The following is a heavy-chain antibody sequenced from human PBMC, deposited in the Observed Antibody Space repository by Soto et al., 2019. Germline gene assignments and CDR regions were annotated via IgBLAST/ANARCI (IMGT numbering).Heavy chain of an antibody. V-gene: IGHV4-30-4*01. CDR1: GGSISSGDYF. J-gene: IGHJ4*02. CDR2: IYYTGST. D-gene: IGHD3-3*01. Sequence: QVRLQESGPGLVKPSQTLSLTCTVSGGSISSGDYFWSWVRQPPGKGLEWIGYIYYTGSTSYNPSLKSRITMSGDTSKNQFSLKVSSVTAADTAVYFCARDDGYYRLYDYWGQGTLVTVSS. CDR3: ARDDGYYRLYDY.